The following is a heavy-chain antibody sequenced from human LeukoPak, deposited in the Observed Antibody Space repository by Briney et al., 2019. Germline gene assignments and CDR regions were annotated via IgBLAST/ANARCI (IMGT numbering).Heavy chain of an antibody. CDR1: GGSFSGYY. CDR2: INHSGST. V-gene: IGHV4-34*01. CDR3: ARARLAPYQPKNWFDP. D-gene: IGHD2-2*01. Sequence: PSETLSLTCAVYGGSFSGYYWSWIRQPPGKGLEWIGEINHSGSTNNNPSLKSRVTISVDTSKNQFSLRLSSVTAADTAVYYCARARLAPYQPKNWFDPWGQGTLVTVSS. J-gene: IGHJ5*02.